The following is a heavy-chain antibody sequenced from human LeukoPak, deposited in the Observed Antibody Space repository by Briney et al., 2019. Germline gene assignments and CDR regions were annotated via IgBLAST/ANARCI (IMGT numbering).Heavy chain of an antibody. V-gene: IGHV4-34*01. CDR1: GGSFSGYY. Sequence: SETLSLTCAVYGGSFSGYYWSWIRQPPGKGLEWIGEINHSGSTNYNPSLKSRVTMSVDTSKNQFSLKLSSVTAADTAVYYCARLRYFDWLLTGRYFDYWGQGTLVTVSS. CDR2: INHSGST. D-gene: IGHD3-9*01. CDR3: ARLRYFDWLLTGRYFDY. J-gene: IGHJ4*02.